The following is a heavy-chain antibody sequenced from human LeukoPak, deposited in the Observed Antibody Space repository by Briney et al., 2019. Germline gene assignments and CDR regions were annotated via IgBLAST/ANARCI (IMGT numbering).Heavy chain of an antibody. CDR3: ARTGGLRLGELSLAY. Sequence: ASVKVSCKASGYTFTGYYMHWVRQAPGQGLEWMGWINPNSGGTNYAQKFQGRVTMTRDTSISTAYMELSRLRSDDTAVYYCARTGGLRLGELSLAYWGQGTLVTVSS. CDR2: INPNSGGT. V-gene: IGHV1-2*02. J-gene: IGHJ4*02. D-gene: IGHD3-16*02. CDR1: GYTFTGYY.